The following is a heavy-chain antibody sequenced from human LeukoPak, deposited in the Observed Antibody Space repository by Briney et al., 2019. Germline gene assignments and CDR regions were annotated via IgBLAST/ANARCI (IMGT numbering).Heavy chain of an antibody. J-gene: IGHJ6*02. CDR3: ARVRAGYCTSTSCYTGMDV. CDR2: ISYDESNK. D-gene: IGHD2-2*01. CDR1: GFTFARCP. V-gene: IGHV3-30*04. Sequence: PGGSLRLSCIASGFTFARCPMHWVRQAPGKGLEWVAIISYDESNKYYADSVKGRFTISRDNSESTLYLQMNSLRAEDTAVYYCARVRAGYCTSTSCYTGMDVWGQGTTVTVSS.